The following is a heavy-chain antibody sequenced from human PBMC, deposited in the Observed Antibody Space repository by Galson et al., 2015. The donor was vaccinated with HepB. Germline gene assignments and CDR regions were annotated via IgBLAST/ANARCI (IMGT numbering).Heavy chain of an antibody. D-gene: IGHD3-22*01. J-gene: IGHJ4*02. Sequence: SVKVSCKASGGTFSSYAISWVRQAPGQGLEWMGGIIPIFGTANYAQKFQGRVTITADESTSTAYMELSSLRSEDTAVYYWAREDYYDSSGIPADWGQGTLVTVSS. CDR3: AREDYYDSSGIPAD. V-gene: IGHV1-69*13. CDR2: IIPIFGTA. CDR1: GGTFSSYA.